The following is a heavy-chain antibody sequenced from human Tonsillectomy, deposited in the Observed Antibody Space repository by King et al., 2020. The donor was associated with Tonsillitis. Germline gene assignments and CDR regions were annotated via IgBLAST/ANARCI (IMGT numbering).Heavy chain of an antibody. D-gene: IGHD3-10*01. V-gene: IGHV3-15*01. CDR3: TGKKGKDEGEE. CDR2: IKSKPDGATT. CDR1: GFTFSHAW. Sequence: VPLVSSGGGLVQPGGSLRLSCAASGFTFSHAWLSWVRPGPGQGLEWVGRIKSKPDGATTDYAAPVTGRFTISRDDSKNTLFLQMNRRTPEDTDGEAGTGKKGKDEGEEGGKGTRGT. J-gene: IGHJ4*02.